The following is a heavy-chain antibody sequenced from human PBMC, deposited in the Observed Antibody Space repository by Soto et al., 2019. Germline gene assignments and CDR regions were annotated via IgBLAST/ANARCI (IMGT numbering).Heavy chain of an antibody. CDR2: ISWNSGSI. V-gene: IGHV3-9*01. CDR1: GFTFDDYG. Sequence: EVQLVESGGGLVQPGRSLRLSCAASGFTFDDYGMHWVRQAPGKGLEWVSGISWNSGSIGYADSVKGRFTISRDNAKNSLYLQMNSLRAEDTALYYCAKGLGYCSSTSCHYPDRYFDYWGQGTLVTVSS. J-gene: IGHJ4*02. CDR3: AKGLGYCSSTSCHYPDRYFDY. D-gene: IGHD2-2*01.